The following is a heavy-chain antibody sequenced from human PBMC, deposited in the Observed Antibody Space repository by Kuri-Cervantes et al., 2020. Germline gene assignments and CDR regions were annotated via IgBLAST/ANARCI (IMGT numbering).Heavy chain of an antibody. Sequence: GESLKISCAASGFTFNSYNMNWVRQAPGEGLEWVSYISDSGTTIYYADSVRGRFSISRDNAKTSLYPQMDSLRAEDTAAYYCAKVVIVVGATSRHTDAFDIWGQGTMVTVSS. CDR1: GFTFNSYN. J-gene: IGHJ3*02. V-gene: IGHV3-48*01. CDR2: ISDSGTTI. CDR3: AKVVIVVGATSRHTDAFDI. D-gene: IGHD1-26*01.